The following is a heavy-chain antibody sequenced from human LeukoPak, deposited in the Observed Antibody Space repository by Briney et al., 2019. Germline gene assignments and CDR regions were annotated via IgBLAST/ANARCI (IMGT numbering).Heavy chain of an antibody. V-gene: IGHV1-8*02. CDR2: MNPNSGNT. J-gene: IGHJ4*02. CDR3: ARGIWFGELSLHY. D-gene: IGHD3-10*01. Sequence: ASVKVSCKASGYTFTSYGISWVRQATGQGLEWMGWMNPNSGNTGYAQKFQGRVTMTRNTSISTAYMELSSLRSEDTAVYYCARGIWFGELSLHYWGQGTLVTVSS. CDR1: GYTFTSYG.